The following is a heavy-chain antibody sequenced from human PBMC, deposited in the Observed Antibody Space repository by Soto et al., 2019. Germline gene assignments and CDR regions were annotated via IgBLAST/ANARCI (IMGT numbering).Heavy chain of an antibody. D-gene: IGHD3-22*01. V-gene: IGHV3-48*01. J-gene: IGHJ1*01. Sequence: EVQLVESGGGLVQPGGSLRLSCAASGFTFSSYSMNWVRQAPGKGLEWVSYISSSSSTIYYADSVKGRFTISRDNAKNSLYLQMNXLRAEDTAVYYCAREGSSGYYYSGHWGQGTLVTVSS. CDR3: AREGSSGYYYSGH. CDR2: ISSSSSTI. CDR1: GFTFSSYS.